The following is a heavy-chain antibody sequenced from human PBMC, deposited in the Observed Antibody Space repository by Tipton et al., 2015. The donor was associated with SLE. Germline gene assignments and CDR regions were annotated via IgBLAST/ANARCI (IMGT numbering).Heavy chain of an antibody. CDR3: ARLISAYDCNFDY. V-gene: IGHV4-39*07. J-gene: IGHJ4*02. D-gene: IGHD5-12*01. CDR2: FYYGKST. CDR1: GGSISRSNFY. Sequence: TLSLTCTVSGGSISRSNFYWAWIRQPPGKGLEWIGSFYYGKSTFYNPSLKSRVSISVDTSTNRLFLNLISVTAADTALYHCARLISAYDCNFDYWGQGTLVTVSS.